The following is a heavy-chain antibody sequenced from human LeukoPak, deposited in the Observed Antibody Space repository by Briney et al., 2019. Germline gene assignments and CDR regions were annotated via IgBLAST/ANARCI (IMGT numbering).Heavy chain of an antibody. V-gene: IGHV4-39*01. J-gene: IGHJ4*02. CDR3: ARHAGGSSSPFDY. Sequence: PSETLSLTCTVSGGSISSSSYYWGWIRQPPGKGLEWIGSIYYSGSTYYNPSLKSRVTISVDTSKNQFSLKPSSVTAADTAVYYCARHAGGSSSPFDYWGQGTLVTVSS. D-gene: IGHD6-13*01. CDR1: GGSISSSSYY. CDR2: IYYSGST.